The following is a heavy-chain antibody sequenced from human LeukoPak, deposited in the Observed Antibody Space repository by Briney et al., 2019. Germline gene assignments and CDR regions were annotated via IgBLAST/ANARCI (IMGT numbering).Heavy chain of an antibody. CDR2: MYSGGST. D-gene: IGHD3-10*01. Sequence: PGGSLRLSCAASGVTVSSNYMSWVRQAPRKGLEWVSVMYSGGSTYYEDSVKVRFTISRDNYKNTLYIQMTSLRAEDTAVYYCARDPFGSGSQWHYFDYWGQGTLVTVSS. CDR1: GVTVSSNY. V-gene: IGHV3-66*01. J-gene: IGHJ4*02. CDR3: ARDPFGSGSQWHYFDY.